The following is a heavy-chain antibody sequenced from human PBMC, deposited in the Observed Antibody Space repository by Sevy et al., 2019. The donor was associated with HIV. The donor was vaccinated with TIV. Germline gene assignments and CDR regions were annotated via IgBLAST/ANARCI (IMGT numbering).Heavy chain of an antibody. CDR3: ARVPTYYYGSATYFDY. CDR1: GYNFASYG. Sequence: ASVKVSCKTSGYNFASYGITWVRQAPGQGLEWMGWIGVYNGNANSAQNLHARFTMTTDTATSTAYMELTSLRSDDTAVYYCARVPTYYYGSATYFDYWGQGTLVTVSS. V-gene: IGHV1-18*01. CDR2: IGVYNGNA. D-gene: IGHD3-10*01. J-gene: IGHJ4*02.